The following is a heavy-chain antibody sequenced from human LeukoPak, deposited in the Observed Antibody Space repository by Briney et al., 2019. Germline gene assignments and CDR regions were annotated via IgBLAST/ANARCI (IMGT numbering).Heavy chain of an antibody. CDR2: ISGSGGST. J-gene: IGHJ4*02. V-gene: IGHV3-23*01. Sequence: PGGTLRLSCAASGFTFSSYGMGWVRQAPGKGLEWVSAISGSGGSTYYADSVRGRFTISRDNSKSTLSLQMNSLRAEDTAIYYCATYRQVLLPFESWGQGTLVTVSS. D-gene: IGHD2-8*02. CDR3: ATYRQVLLPFES. CDR1: GFTFSSYG.